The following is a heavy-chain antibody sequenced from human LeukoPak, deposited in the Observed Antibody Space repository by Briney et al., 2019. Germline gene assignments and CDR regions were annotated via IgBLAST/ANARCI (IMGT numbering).Heavy chain of an antibody. Sequence: SGTLSLTCAVSGGSISSNNWWSWVRQPPGKGLEWIGEIFHSGSTNYNPSLKSRVTISVDTSKNQFSLKLSSVTAADTAVYYCARLYSSSWYPWYYYYYMDVWGKGTTVTISS. J-gene: IGHJ6*03. D-gene: IGHD6-13*01. CDR2: IFHSGST. V-gene: IGHV4-4*02. CDR3: ARLYSSSWYPWYYYYYMDV. CDR1: GGSISSNNW.